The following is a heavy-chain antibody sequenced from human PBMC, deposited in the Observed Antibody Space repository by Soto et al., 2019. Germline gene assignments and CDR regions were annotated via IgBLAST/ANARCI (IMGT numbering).Heavy chain of an antibody. CDR3: ARDTYGDYGQVLDY. D-gene: IGHD4-17*01. CDR2: IKEDGSQK. Sequence: EVQLVESGGGLVQPGGSLRLSCAASGFTFSRHWMTWVRQAPGKGLEYVANIKEDGSQKYYVDSVKGRFTICRDNAKNSVYLQMNSLRAEDTALYYCARDTYGDYGQVLDYWGQGTLVTVSS. CDR1: GFTFSRHW. V-gene: IGHV3-7*01. J-gene: IGHJ4*02.